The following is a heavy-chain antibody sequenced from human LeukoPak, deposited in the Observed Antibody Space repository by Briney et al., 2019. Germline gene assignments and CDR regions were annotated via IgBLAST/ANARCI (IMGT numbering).Heavy chain of an antibody. Sequence: PGRSLKLSCAASGFTFSSYGMHWVRQAPGKGLEWVAVISYDGSNKYYADSVKGRFTISRDNSKNTLYLQMNSLRAEDTAVYYCAKPPNSSGWYLDYWGQGTLVTVSS. CDR1: GFTFSSYG. CDR3: AKPPNSSGWYLDY. D-gene: IGHD6-19*01. CDR2: ISYDGSNK. V-gene: IGHV3-30*18. J-gene: IGHJ4*02.